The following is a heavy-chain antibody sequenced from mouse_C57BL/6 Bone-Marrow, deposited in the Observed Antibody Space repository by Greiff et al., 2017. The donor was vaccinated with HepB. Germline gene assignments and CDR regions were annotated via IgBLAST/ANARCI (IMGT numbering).Heavy chain of an antibody. J-gene: IGHJ4*01. D-gene: IGHD2-3*01. CDR3: IYDGYYVNYAMDY. Sequence: VQLQQPGAELVKPGASVKLSCKASGYTFTSYWMHWVKQRPGQGLEWIGMIHPNSGSTNYNEKFKSKATLTVDKSSSTAYMQLSSLTSEDSAVYYCIYDGYYVNYAMDYWGQGTSVTVSS. CDR1: GYTFTSYW. CDR2: IHPNSGST. V-gene: IGHV1-64*01.